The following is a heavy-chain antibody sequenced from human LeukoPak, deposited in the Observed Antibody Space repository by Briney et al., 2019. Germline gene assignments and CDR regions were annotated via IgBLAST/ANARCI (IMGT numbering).Heavy chain of an antibody. CDR1: DGSLINYY. CDR3: GIFMYVVPGSMS. V-gene: IGHV4-34*01. J-gene: IGHJ4*02. CDR2: ISNGGIT. D-gene: IGHD2-2*01. Sequence: NPSETLSLTCGVYDGSLINYYCHWIRQAPGKGLEWSGEISNGGITHHYPSLKSRVTMSQDTSKRQFSLKMNSMTAADTGVYYCGIFMYVVPGSMSWGLGTLVTVSS.